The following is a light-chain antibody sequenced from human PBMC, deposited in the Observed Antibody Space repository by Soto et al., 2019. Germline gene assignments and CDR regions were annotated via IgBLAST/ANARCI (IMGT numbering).Light chain of an antibody. Sequence: LVTTHSPETLSVSPGSRATLCCMASQSVSSNLAWYQQKPGQAPRLLIYGASTRATGIPARFSGSGSGTEFTLTISSLQSEDFAVYYCQQYNNWPRTFGQVTKVDIK. J-gene: IGKJ1*01. CDR1: QSVSSN. CDR3: QQYNNWPRT. CDR2: GAS. V-gene: IGKV3-15*01.